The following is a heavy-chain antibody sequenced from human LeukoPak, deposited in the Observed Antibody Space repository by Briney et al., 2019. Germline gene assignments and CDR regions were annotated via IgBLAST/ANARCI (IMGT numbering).Heavy chain of an antibody. D-gene: IGHD3-3*01. V-gene: IGHV1-2*02. CDR2: INPNSGGT. J-gene: IGHJ6*03. CDR3: ARAPRGTIFGTYYYYYMDV. Sequence: ASVKVSCKASGYTFTGYYMHWVRQVPGQGLEWMGWINPNSGGTNYAQKFQGRVTMTRDTSISTAYMELSRLRSDDTAVYYCARAPRGTIFGTYYYYYMDVWGKGATVTVSS. CDR1: GYTFTGYY.